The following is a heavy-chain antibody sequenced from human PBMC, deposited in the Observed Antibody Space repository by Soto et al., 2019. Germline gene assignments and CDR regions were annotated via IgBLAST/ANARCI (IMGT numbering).Heavy chain of an antibody. CDR2: IIPIFGTA. CDR1: GGTFSSYA. V-gene: IGHV1-69*13. Sequence: SVKVSCKASGGTFSSYAISWVRQAPGQGLEWMGGIIPIFGTANYAQKFQGRVTITADESTSTAYMELSSLRSEDTAVYYCARRIAANHGEVYYYYYGMDVWGQGTTVTVS. CDR3: ARRIAANHGEVYYYYYGMDV. J-gene: IGHJ6*02. D-gene: IGHD6-6*01.